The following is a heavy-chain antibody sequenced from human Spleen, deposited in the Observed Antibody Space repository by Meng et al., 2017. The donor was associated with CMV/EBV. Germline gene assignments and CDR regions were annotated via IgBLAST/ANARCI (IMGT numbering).Heavy chain of an antibody. V-gene: IGHV3-21*05. Sequence: VQVVEAGGGVVQPGGSLRLSCAASGFTFSSYGMHWVRQAPGKGLEWVSYISSSSSYTNYADSVKGRFTISRDNAKNSLYLQMNSLRAEDTAVYYCARDRTRWSLGGDFDYWGQGTLVTVSS. CDR3: ARDRTRWSLGGDFDY. J-gene: IGHJ4*02. CDR1: GFTFSSYG. CDR2: ISSSSSYT. D-gene: IGHD2-15*01.